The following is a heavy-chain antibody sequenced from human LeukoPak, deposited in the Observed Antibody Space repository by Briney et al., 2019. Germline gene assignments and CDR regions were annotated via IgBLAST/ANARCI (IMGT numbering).Heavy chain of an antibody. V-gene: IGHV3-48*01. CDR2: ISNGGSTM. J-gene: IGHJ4*02. CDR1: GFNLGDYD. Sequence: PGGSLRLSCAVSGFNLGDYDMNWVRQAPGKGLEWVSYISNGGSTMYYADSVKGRFTISRDNSKNTLYLQMNSLRAEDTAVYYCAKFLPTHIVVANYYFDYWGQGTLVTVSS. CDR3: AKFLPTHIVVANYYFDY. D-gene: IGHD2-21*01.